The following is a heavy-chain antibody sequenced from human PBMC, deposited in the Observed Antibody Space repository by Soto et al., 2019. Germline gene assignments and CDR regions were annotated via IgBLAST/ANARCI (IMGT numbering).Heavy chain of an antibody. Sequence: EVQLLESGGGLVQPGGSLRLSCAASGFTFSSYAMSWVRQAPGKGLEWVSAISGSGGSTYYADSVKGRFTISRDNSKNTLYLQMNSLRDEDTAVYYCAKWGGSGSYLTKNHDAFDIWGQGTMVTVSS. CDR2: ISGSGGST. D-gene: IGHD1-26*01. V-gene: IGHV3-23*01. CDR1: GFTFSSYA. CDR3: AKWGGSGSYLTKNHDAFDI. J-gene: IGHJ3*02.